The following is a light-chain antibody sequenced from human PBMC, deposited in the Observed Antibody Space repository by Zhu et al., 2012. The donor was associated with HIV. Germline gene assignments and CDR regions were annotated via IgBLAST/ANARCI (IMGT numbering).Light chain of an antibody. Sequence: EIVMTQSPGTLSVSPGERATLSCRASQNVSSNLAWYQQKPGQAPRLLIYGASTRATDIPARFSGSGSGTEFTLTISSLQSEDFAVYCCQQYNNWPETFGQGTKVEIK. CDR1: QNVSSN. CDR2: GAS. J-gene: IGKJ1*01. V-gene: IGKV3-15*01. CDR3: QQYNNWPET.